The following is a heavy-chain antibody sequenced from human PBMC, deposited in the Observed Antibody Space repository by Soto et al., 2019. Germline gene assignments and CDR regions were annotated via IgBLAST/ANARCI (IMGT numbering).Heavy chain of an antibody. CDR3: ASGKGVDGSHYLVN. CDR2: IYYSGST. V-gene: IGHV4-30-4*01. D-gene: IGHD1-26*01. Sequence: QVQLQESGPGLVKPSQTLSLTCTVSGVPISTDDYYWTWIRQPPGKGLEWIGYIYYSGSTYYNWSLKSRVTISIDTSKNRSSLDLSSVTAADTAVCYCASGKGVDGSHYLVNWGQGTLVTVSS. CDR1: GVPISTDDYY. J-gene: IGHJ4*02.